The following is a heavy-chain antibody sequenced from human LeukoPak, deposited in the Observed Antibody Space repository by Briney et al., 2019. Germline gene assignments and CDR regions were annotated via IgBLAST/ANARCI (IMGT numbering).Heavy chain of an antibody. Sequence: GSLRLSCAASGFTFSSYAMSWVRQAPGKGLEWVSAISGSGGSTYYADSVKGRFTISRDNSKNTLYLQMNSLRAEDTAVYYCASTPYSSGWYDWFDPWGQGTLVTVSS. J-gene: IGHJ5*02. V-gene: IGHV3-23*01. CDR2: ISGSGGST. D-gene: IGHD6-19*01. CDR3: ASTPYSSGWYDWFDP. CDR1: GFTFSSYA.